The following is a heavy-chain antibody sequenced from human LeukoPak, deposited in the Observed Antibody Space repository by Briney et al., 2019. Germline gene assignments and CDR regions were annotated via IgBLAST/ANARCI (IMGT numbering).Heavy chain of an antibody. Sequence: SETLSLTCSVSGGSISSYYWSWIRQPPGKGLEWIGYIYYSGSTNYNPSLKSRVTISLDTSKNQFSLRLTSVTAADTAVYYCAIRIAVASPYYFDYWGRGTLVTVSS. CDR1: GGSISSYY. CDR3: AIRIAVASPYYFDY. V-gene: IGHV4-59*12. J-gene: IGHJ4*02. CDR2: IYYSGST. D-gene: IGHD6-19*01.